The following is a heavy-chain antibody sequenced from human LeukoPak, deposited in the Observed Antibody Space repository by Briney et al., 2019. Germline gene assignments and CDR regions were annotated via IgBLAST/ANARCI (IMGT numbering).Heavy chain of an antibody. CDR3: ARDGNYGSGSE. D-gene: IGHD3-10*01. Sequence: GASVKVSCKASGYTFTSYGISWVRQAPGQGLEWMGGIIPIFGTANYAQKFQGRVTITADESTSTAYMELSSLRSEDTAVYYCARDGNYGSGSEWGQGTLVTVSS. V-gene: IGHV1-69*13. J-gene: IGHJ4*02. CDR2: IIPIFGTA. CDR1: GYTFTSYG.